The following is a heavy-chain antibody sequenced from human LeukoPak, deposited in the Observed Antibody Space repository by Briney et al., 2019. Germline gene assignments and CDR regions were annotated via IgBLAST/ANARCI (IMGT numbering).Heavy chain of an antibody. V-gene: IGHV4-59*12. CDR3: ARNRESGIAVAGTQYYYYYYYMDV. J-gene: IGHJ6*03. Sequence: SETLSLTCNVSGGSIRGYYWSWIRQPPGKGLEWIGYIYSSGSTNYNPSLKSRVTMSVDTSKNQFSLKLSSVTAADTAVYYCARNRESGIAVAGTQYYYYYYYMDVWGKGTTVTISS. D-gene: IGHD6-19*01. CDR1: GGSIRGYY. CDR2: IYSSGST.